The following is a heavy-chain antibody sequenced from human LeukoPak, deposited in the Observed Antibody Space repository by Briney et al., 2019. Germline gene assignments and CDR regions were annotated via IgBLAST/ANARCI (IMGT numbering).Heavy chain of an antibody. J-gene: IGHJ4*02. V-gene: IGHV4-30-2*01. CDR3: ARGSGSSEGY. D-gene: IGHD1-26*01. CDR2: IYHSGST. Sequence: SETLSLTCAVSGGSISSGGYSWSWIRQPPGKGLEWIGYIYHSGSTYYNPSLKSRVTMSVDTSKNQFSLKLSSVTAADTAVYYCARGSGSSEGYWGQGTLVTVSS. CDR1: GGSISSGGYS.